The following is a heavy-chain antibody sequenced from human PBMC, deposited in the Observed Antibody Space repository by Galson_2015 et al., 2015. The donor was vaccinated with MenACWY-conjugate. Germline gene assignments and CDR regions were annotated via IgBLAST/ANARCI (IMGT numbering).Heavy chain of an antibody. CDR1: GFTFINYA. Sequence: SLRLSCAASGFTFINYAMHWVRQAPGKGLEYVSAISSVGSSTYYADSVKGRLTISRDNSKNTLYLQMSSLRVEDTAVYYCVKGCARAIDYDLGHAFDTRGQGTMVTVSS. D-gene: IGHD3-22*01. CDR2: ISSVGSST. CDR3: VKGCARAIDYDLGHAFDT. J-gene: IGHJ4*02. V-gene: IGHV3-64D*09.